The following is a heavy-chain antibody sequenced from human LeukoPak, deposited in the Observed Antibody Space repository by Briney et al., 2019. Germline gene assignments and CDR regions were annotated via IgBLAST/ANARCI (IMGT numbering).Heavy chain of an antibody. CDR2: ITGSGGST. CDR1: GFTFNNYA. Sequence: GGSLRLSCASSGFTFNNYAMSWVRQAPGKGLEWVSTITGSGGSTYSADSVKGRLTISRDNSKNTLYLQMNSLRADDTALYYCARNQDSSWYYYYMDVWGKGATVTVSS. V-gene: IGHV3-23*01. CDR3: ARNQDSSWYYYYMDV. D-gene: IGHD6-13*01. J-gene: IGHJ6*03.